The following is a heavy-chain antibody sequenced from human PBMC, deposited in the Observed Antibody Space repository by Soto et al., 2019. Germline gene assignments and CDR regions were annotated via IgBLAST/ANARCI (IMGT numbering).Heavy chain of an antibody. CDR3: AREGLEYSSSPDAFDI. Sequence: ASVKVTCKASGYTFTSYAMHCVRQAPGQGLEWMGGIIPIFGTANYAQKFQGRVTITADESTSTAYMELSSLRSEDTAVYYCAREGLEYSSSPDAFDIWGQGTMVTVSS. D-gene: IGHD6-6*01. CDR2: IIPIFGTA. J-gene: IGHJ3*02. V-gene: IGHV1-69*13. CDR1: GYTFTSYA.